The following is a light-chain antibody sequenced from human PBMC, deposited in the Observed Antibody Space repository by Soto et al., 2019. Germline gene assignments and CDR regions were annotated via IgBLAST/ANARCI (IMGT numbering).Light chain of an antibody. CDR1: QSVSSDY. V-gene: IGKV3-20*01. CDR3: QHYGSSPRT. CDR2: GAS. J-gene: IGKJ1*01. Sequence: EIVLTQSPGTLSLSPGERATLSCRASQSVSSDYLAWYQLKPGQAPRLLIYGASSRATGIPDRCSGSGSGTDFTLTISRLDPEDFALYFCQHYGSSPRTFGQGTKVEIK.